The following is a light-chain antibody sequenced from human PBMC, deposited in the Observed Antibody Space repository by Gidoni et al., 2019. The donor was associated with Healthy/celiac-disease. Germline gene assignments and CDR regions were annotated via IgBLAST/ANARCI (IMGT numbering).Light chain of an antibody. CDR1: NIGSKS. CDR3: QVWDSSSDHVV. CDR2: DDS. V-gene: IGLV3-21*02. Sequence: SYVMTQAPSGSVAQGQTARITCRGNNIGSKSVHWYQQKPGQAPVLVVYDDSDRPSGIPERFSGSNSGNTATLTISRVEAGDEADYYCQVWDSSSDHVVFGGGTKLTVL. J-gene: IGLJ2*01.